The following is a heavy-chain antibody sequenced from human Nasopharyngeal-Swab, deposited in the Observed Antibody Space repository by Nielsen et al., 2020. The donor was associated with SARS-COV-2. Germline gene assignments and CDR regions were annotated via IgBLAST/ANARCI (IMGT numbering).Heavy chain of an antibody. D-gene: IGHD6-13*01. J-gene: IGHJ4*02. Sequence: GESLKISCAASGFTFSSFPIHWVRQAPGKGLEWVTVISYDGSNKYYADSVKGRFTISRDNSKNTLYLQMNSLRAEDTAVYYCAKDPGTAYFDYWGQGTLVTVSS. V-gene: IGHV3-30-3*01. CDR1: GFTFSSFP. CDR2: ISYDGSNK. CDR3: AKDPGTAYFDY.